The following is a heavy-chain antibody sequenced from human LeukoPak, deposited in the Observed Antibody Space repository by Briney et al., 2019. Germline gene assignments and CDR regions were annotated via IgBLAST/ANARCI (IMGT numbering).Heavy chain of an antibody. CDR2: IRSKAYGGTT. CDR1: GFTFGDYA. V-gene: IGHV3-49*03. D-gene: IGHD3-22*01. CDR3: TRGGRDTMIVVVPDY. Sequence: PGGSLRLSCTASGFTFGDYAMSWFRQAPGKGLEWVGFIRSKAYGGTTEYAASVKGRFTISRDDSKSIAYLQMNSLKTEDTAVCYCTRGGRDTMIVVVPDYWGQGTLVTVSS. J-gene: IGHJ4*02.